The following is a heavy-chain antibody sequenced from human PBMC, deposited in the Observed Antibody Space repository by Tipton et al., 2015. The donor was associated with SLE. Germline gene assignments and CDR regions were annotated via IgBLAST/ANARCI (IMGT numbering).Heavy chain of an antibody. CDR3: AGTPWLVRFEY. CDR1: GFSISSYH. D-gene: IGHD6-19*01. J-gene: IGHJ4*02. V-gene: IGHV4-59*05. Sequence: TLSLTCTVSGFSISSYHWGWIRQSPGKGLEWLGGIYYSGTTYYNPSLKSRVTISVDTSKNQISLKLRSVTAADTAVYYCAGTPWLVRFEYWGQGTLVNVSP. CDR2: IYYSGTT.